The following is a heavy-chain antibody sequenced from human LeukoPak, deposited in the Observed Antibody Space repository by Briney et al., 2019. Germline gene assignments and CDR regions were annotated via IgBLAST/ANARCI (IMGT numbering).Heavy chain of an antibody. Sequence: GASVKVSCKASGYTFTGYYMHWVRQAPGQGLEWMGWINPNSGGTNYAQKFQGRVTMTRDTSISTAYMELSRLRSDDTAVYYCARVGFEPRPLLWFGEPDGWFDPWGQGTLVTVSS. J-gene: IGHJ5*02. D-gene: IGHD3-10*01. CDR1: GYTFTGYY. CDR2: INPNSGGT. V-gene: IGHV1-2*02. CDR3: ARVGFEPRPLLWFGEPDGWFDP.